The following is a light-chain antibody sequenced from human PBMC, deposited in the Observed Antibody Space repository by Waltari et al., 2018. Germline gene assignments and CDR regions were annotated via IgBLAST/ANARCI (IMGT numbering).Light chain of an antibody. CDR1: RNAVGIHHF. J-gene: IGLJ3*02. Sequence: QSALTQPASVSGSPGQSITVSSTGIRNAVGIHHFVSWCQHHPGKAPKVVIYDVSYRHSGVSDSFSGSKSGNTASLTISGLQAEDEADYYCSSYTSNNAVFGGGTKLTVL. CDR3: SSYTSNNAV. V-gene: IGLV2-14*03. CDR2: DVS.